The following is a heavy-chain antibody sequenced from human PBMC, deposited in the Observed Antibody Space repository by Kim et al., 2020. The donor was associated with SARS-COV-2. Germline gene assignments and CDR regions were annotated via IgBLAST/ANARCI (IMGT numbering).Heavy chain of an antibody. J-gene: IGHJ2*01. V-gene: IGHV3-23*01. D-gene: IGHD3-10*01. CDR3: ARPPPGSGAFWAGRRSKWFFDL. CDR2: ISGSGETT. CDR1: GFTFSYYA. Sequence: GGSLRLSCAASGFTFSYYAVNWVRQVPGKGLEWVSTISGSGETTYYADSVKGRFTISRDNSGNILHLQMNSLRVEDTAVYYCARPPPGSGAFWAGRRSKWFFDLWGRGTLVTVSS.